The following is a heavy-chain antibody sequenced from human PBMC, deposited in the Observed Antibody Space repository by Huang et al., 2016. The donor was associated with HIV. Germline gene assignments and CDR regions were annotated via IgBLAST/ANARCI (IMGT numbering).Heavy chain of an antibody. CDR2: IYYSGST. D-gene: IGHD3-10*01. CDR1: GGSIRSDNYD. Sequence: QLQLQESGPGLVKPSETLSLTCTVSGGSIRSDNYDWGWIRQPPGKGLEWIGSIYYSGSTYYNPSLKGRVTRTVDTSKNQCSLKMRAVPAADTAVYYCARLPGSITMIRGVITDPYWGQGTLVTVSS. J-gene: IGHJ4*02. V-gene: IGHV4-39*01. CDR3: ARLPGSITMIRGVITDPY.